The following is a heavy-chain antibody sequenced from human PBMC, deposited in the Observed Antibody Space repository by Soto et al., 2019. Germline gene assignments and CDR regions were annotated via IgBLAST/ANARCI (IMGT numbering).Heavy chain of an antibody. J-gene: IGHJ4*02. CDR3: ASWGDYLGYFDY. CDR1: GFTVSSNY. Sequence: GGSLRLSCAASGFTVSSNYMSWVRQAPGKGLEWVSVIYSGGSTYYADSVKGRFTSSRDNSKNTLYLQMNSLRAEDTAVYYCASWGDYLGYFDYWGQGTLVTVSS. CDR2: IYSGGST. V-gene: IGHV3-53*01. D-gene: IGHD4-17*01.